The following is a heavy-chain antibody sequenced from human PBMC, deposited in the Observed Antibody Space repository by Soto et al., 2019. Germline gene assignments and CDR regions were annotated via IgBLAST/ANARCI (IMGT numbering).Heavy chain of an antibody. J-gene: IGHJ5*02. CDR2: FDPEKGET. CDR1: GYTLSEVS. CDR3: AIAENCSGGTCYSGHNWFDP. V-gene: IGHV1-24*01. Sequence: QVQLVQSGAEVKKPGASVKVSCKVSGYTLSEVSMHWVRQAPGKGLEWMGGFDPEKGETIHAQKFKGRVTMTEETSTDTTYMGLSSLRSEDTAVYYCAIAENCSGGTCYSGHNWFDPWGQGTLVTVSS. D-gene: IGHD2-15*01.